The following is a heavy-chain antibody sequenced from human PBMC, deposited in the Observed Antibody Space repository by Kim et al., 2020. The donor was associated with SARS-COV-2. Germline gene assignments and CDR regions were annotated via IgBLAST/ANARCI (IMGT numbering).Heavy chain of an antibody. J-gene: IGHJ4*02. D-gene: IGHD6-19*01. V-gene: IGHV4-39*07. CDR3: ARTLSSGWSSFDY. CDR2: IYYSGST. Sequence: SETLSLTCTVSGGSVSSSSYQWGWIRQSPGKGLEWIGNIYYSGSTYYNPSLKSRVTISVDRSKNQFSLKLSSVTAADTAVYYCARTLSSGWSSFDYWGQGTLVTVSS. CDR1: GGSVSSSSYQ.